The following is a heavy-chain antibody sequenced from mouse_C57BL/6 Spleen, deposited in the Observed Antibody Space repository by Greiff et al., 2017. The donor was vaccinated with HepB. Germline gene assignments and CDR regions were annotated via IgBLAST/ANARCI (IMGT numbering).Heavy chain of an antibody. Sequence: VQLQQSGPELVKPGASVKISCKASGYAFSSSWMNWVKQRPGKGLEWIGRIYPGGGDTNYNGKFKGKVTLAADKSTSTAYMQLSSLASEDSTVYLGARPVTTVVAKGFAYWGQGTLVTVSA. D-gene: IGHD1-1*01. V-gene: IGHV1-82*01. CDR2: IYPGGGDT. CDR3: ARPVTTVVAKGFAY. CDR1: GYAFSSSW. J-gene: IGHJ3*01.